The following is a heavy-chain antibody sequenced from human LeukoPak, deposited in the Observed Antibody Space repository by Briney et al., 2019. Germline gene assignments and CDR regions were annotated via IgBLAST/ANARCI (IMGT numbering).Heavy chain of an antibody. V-gene: IGHV4-39*01. Sequence: PSETLSLTCTVSGGSISSSSYYWGWIRQPPGKGLEWIGSIYYSGSTYYNPSLKSRVTISVDTSKNQFSLKLSSVTAADTAVYYCARQYSYGSGGYNYWGQGTLVTVSS. CDR2: IYYSGST. J-gene: IGHJ4*02. CDR1: GGSISSSSYY. D-gene: IGHD3-10*01. CDR3: ARQYSYGSGGYNY.